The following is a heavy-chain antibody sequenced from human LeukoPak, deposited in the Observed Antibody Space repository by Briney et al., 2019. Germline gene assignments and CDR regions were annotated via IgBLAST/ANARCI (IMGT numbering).Heavy chain of an antibody. V-gene: IGHV4-59*01. Sequence: PSETLSLTCAVYGGSFSSYYWSWIRQPPGKGLEFIGYIYYSGSTNYNPSLKSRVTISVDTSKNQFSLKLSSVTAADTAVYYCARRDYYDSSGYYYWGQGTLVTVSS. J-gene: IGHJ4*02. CDR2: IYYSGST. CDR3: ARRDYYDSSGYYY. D-gene: IGHD3-22*01. CDR1: GGSFSSYY.